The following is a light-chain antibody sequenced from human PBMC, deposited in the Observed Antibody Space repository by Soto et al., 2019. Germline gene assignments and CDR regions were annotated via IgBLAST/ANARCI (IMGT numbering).Light chain of an antibody. V-gene: IGLV2-23*01. Sequence: QAVVTQPASVSGSPGQSITISCTGTSSDVGSYNLVSWYQQHPGKAPKLMIYEGSKRPSGVSNRFSGSKSGNTASLTISGLQAEDEADYYCCSYAGSSTPLYVFGTGTQLTVL. CDR2: EGS. J-gene: IGLJ1*01. CDR3: CSYAGSSTPLYV. CDR1: SSDVGSYNL.